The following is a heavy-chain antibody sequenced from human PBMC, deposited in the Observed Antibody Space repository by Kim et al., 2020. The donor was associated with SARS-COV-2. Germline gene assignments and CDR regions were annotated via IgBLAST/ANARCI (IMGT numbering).Heavy chain of an antibody. J-gene: IGHJ4*02. CDR2: IIPIFGTA. V-gene: IGHV1-69*13. CDR1: GGTFSSYA. D-gene: IGHD5-12*01. CDR3: AGGEDGYNVKAFDY. Sequence: SVKVSCKASGGTFSSYAISWVRQAPGQGLEWMGGIIPIFGTANYAQKFQGRVTITADESTSTAYMELSSLRSEDTAVYYCAGGEDGYNVKAFDYWGQGTLVTVSS.